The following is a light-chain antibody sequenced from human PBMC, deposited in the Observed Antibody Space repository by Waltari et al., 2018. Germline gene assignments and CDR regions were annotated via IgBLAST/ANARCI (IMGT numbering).Light chain of an antibody. J-gene: IGKJ5*01. CDR2: WAS. CDR3: HHYYIPPLT. Sequence: DIVMTQSPDSLAVSLGERATINCKSSQSVFSSSNSKTYIAWYQLKPGQPPTLLIYWASVRASGVPYRFSGSGSGTDFTLTISSLQAEDVAVYYCHHYYIPPLTFGQGTRLEI. CDR1: QSVFSSSNSKTY. V-gene: IGKV4-1*01.